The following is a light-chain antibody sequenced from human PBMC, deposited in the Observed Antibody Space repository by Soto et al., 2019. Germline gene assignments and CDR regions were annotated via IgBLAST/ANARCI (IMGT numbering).Light chain of an antibody. CDR2: DVS. CDR3: SSYAGSSTLV. J-gene: IGLJ3*02. Sequence: QSALTQPASVSGSPGQSITISCTGTSSDIGGYNYVSWYQQSPGKAPKLMIYDVSNRPSGVANRFSGSKSGNTASLTISGXXXXXXXXXXCSSYAGSSTLVFGGGTKLTVL. V-gene: IGLV2-14*03. CDR1: SSDIGGYNY.